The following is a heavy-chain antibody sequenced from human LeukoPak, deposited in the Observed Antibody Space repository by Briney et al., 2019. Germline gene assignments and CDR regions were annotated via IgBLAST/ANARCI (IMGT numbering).Heavy chain of an antibody. D-gene: IGHD1/OR15-1a*01. CDR2: IYYSGST. Sequence: SETLSLTCTVSGGSISSSSYYWGWIRQPPGKGLEWIGSIYYSGSTYYNPSLKSRVTISVDTSKNQFSLKLSSVTAADTAVHYCARRLLGHSRGGPPVDYWGQGTLVTVSS. CDR3: ARRLLGHSRGGPPVDY. J-gene: IGHJ4*02. CDR1: GGSISSSSYY. V-gene: IGHV4-39*01.